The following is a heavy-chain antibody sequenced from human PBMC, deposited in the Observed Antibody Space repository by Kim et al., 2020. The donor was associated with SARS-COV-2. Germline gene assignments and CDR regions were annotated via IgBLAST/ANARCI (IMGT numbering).Heavy chain of an antibody. Sequence: GGSLRLSCAASGFTFSSYAMSWVRQAPGKGLEWVSAISGSGGSTYYADSVKGRFTISRDNSKNTLYLQMNSLRAEDTAVYYCAEDPVGATTWTEYFQHWGQGTLVTVSS. CDR1: GFTFSSYA. J-gene: IGHJ1*01. D-gene: IGHD1-26*01. CDR3: AEDPVGATTWTEYFQH. CDR2: ISGSGGST. V-gene: IGHV3-23*01.